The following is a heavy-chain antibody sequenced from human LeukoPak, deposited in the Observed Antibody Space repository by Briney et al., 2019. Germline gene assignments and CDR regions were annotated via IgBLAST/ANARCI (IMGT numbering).Heavy chain of an antibody. CDR3: ARQRQVRQQLGYFDL. D-gene: IGHD1-1*01. J-gene: IGHJ2*01. CDR2: IYNSGST. V-gene: IGHV4-59*08. CDR1: GGSISSYY. Sequence: SETLSLTCSVSGGSISSYYWSWIRQPPGKGLEWIGYIYNSGSTSHDPSLKSRVTISVDTSKNQFSLKLNSVTAADTAVYFCARQRQVRQQLGYFDLWGRGTLVTVSS.